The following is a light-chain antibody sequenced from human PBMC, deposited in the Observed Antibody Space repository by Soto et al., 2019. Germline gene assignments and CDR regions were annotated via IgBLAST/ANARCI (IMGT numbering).Light chain of an antibody. Sequence: EIVLTQSPGTRSLSAGERATLSCRDSQSVSNNYLAWYQQKAGQAPRLLIYGASSRATGIPDRFSGSGSGTDFTLTISRLEPEDLAVYYCQQYGSSYTFGQGTKLEIK. CDR3: QQYGSSYT. CDR1: QSVSNNY. V-gene: IGKV3-20*01. CDR2: GAS. J-gene: IGKJ2*01.